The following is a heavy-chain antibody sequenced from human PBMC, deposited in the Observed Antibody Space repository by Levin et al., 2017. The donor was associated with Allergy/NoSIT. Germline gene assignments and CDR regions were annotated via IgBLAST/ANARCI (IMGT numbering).Heavy chain of an antibody. V-gene: IGHV3-53*01. CDR3: ARRRITMVRGETNYDYYGMDG. CDR1: GFTVSSNY. CDR2: IYSGGST. J-gene: IGHJ6*02. Sequence: GGSLRLSCAASGFTVSSNYMSWVRQAPGKGLEWVSVIYSGGSTYYADSVKGRFTISRDNSKNTLYLQMNSLRAEDTAVYYCARRRITMVRGETNYDYYGMDGWGQGTTVTVSS. D-gene: IGHD3-10*01.